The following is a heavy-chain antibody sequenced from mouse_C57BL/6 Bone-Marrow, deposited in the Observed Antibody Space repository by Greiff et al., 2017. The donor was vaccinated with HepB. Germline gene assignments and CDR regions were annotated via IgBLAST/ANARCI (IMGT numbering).Heavy chain of an antibody. V-gene: IGHV1-81*01. D-gene: IGHD2-3*01. CDR3: ARGWLLRFLDY. CDR1: GYTFTSYG. CDR2: IYPRSGNT. J-gene: IGHJ2*01. Sequence: VQLQESGAELARPGASVKLSCKASGYTFTSYGISWVKQRTGQGLEWIGEIYPRSGNTYYNEKFKGKATLTADKSSSTAYMELRSLTSEDSAVYFCARGWLLRFLDYWGQGTTLTVSS.